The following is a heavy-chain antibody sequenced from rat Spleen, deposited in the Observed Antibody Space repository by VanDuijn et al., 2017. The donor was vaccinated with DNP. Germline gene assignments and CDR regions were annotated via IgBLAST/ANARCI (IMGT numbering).Heavy chain of an antibody. V-gene: IGHV5-29*01. Sequence: EVQLVESGGGLLQPGRSLKLSCAASGFTFSNYGMAWVRQAPTKGLEWVATISYDGGSTYYRDSVKGRFTISRDDAKSTLYLQLNSLRSEDTATYYCTRINYGGYYYVMDAWGQGASVTVSS. CDR2: ISYDGGST. J-gene: IGHJ4*01. D-gene: IGHD1-11*01. CDR3: TRINYGGYYYVMDA. CDR1: GFTFSNYG.